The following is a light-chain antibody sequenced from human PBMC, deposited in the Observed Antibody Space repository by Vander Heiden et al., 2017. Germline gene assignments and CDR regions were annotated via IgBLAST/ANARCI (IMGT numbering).Light chain of an antibody. CDR1: STNIGKNY. J-gene: IGLJ7*01. CDR3: GTWDSSLSAAV. Sequence: SVLTQPPSVSAAPRRTVTISCSGSSTNIGKNYVCWYQQLPGTAPKLLIYDNNKRPSGIPDRFSGSKSGTSATLGTTGLQTGDEADYYCGTWDSSLSAAVFGGGTQLTVL. CDR2: DNN. V-gene: IGLV1-51*01.